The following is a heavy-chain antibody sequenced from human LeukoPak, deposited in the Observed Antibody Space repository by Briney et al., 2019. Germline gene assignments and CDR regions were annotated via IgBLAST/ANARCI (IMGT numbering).Heavy chain of an antibody. J-gene: IGHJ5*02. CDR1: GGSISSGGYY. CDR2: IYYSGST. V-gene: IGHV4-31*03. CDR3: AINSYDSSGWGWFDP. D-gene: IGHD3-22*01. Sequence: SRTLSLTCTVSGGSISSGGYYWSWIRQHPGKGLEWIGYIYYSGSTYYNPSLKSRVTISVDTSKNQFSLKLSSVTAVDTAVYYCAINSYDSSGWGWFDPWGQGTLVTISS.